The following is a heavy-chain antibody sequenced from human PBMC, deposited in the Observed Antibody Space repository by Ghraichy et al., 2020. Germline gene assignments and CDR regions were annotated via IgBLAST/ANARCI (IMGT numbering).Heavy chain of an antibody. Sequence: SQTLSLTCTGSGGSISTYYWSWIRQPPGKGLEWIGYIYYSGSTNYNPSLKSRVTISVDTSKNQFSLKLSSVTAADTAVYYCARSSTVTTYPRFDYWGQGTLVTVSS. D-gene: IGHD4-11*01. CDR2: IYYSGST. J-gene: IGHJ4*02. CDR1: GGSISTYY. CDR3: ARSSTVTTYPRFDY. V-gene: IGHV4-59*01.